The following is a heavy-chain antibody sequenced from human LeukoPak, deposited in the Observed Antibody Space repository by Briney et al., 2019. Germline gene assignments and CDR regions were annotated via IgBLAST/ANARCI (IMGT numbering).Heavy chain of an antibody. CDR3: TDDLHYFASD. D-gene: IGHD3-10*01. CDR1: GFNFSDAW. V-gene: IGHV3-15*01. Sequence: GGSLRLSCAASGFNFSDAWVSWVRQATGKGLEWVGRIKSKVDGGETADYVAPVKGRFTISRDDSKNTLFLQMNSLETEDTGVYYCTDDLHYFASDWGQGTLVTVSS. CDR2: IKSKVDGGETA. J-gene: IGHJ4*02.